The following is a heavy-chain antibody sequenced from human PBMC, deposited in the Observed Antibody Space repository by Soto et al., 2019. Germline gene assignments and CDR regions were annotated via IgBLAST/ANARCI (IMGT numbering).Heavy chain of an antibody. CDR3: ARAYASNKYWFDP. J-gene: IGHJ5*02. CDR2: IIPIFGAA. Sequence: SVKVSCKASGGTFSSYIISWVRQAPGQGLEWMGGIIPIFGAATYAQKFQDRVTITADESTTTAYMGLSSLRSEDTAVYFCARAYASNKYWFDPWGQGTLVTVSS. V-gene: IGHV1-69*13. CDR1: GGTFSSYI. D-gene: IGHD2-2*01.